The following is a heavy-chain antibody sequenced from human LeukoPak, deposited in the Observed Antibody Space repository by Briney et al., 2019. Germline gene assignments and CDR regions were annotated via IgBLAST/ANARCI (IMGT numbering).Heavy chain of an antibody. Sequence: GGSLRLSCAASGFTFSSYSMNWVRQAPGKGLEWVSYISSSSSTIYYADSVKGRFTISRDNAKNSLYLQMDSLRAEDTAVYYCARDGSYYGSGNHDYWGQGTLVTVSS. V-gene: IGHV3-48*01. CDR2: ISSSSSTI. J-gene: IGHJ4*02. CDR3: ARDGSYYGSGNHDY. CDR1: GFTFSSYS. D-gene: IGHD3-10*01.